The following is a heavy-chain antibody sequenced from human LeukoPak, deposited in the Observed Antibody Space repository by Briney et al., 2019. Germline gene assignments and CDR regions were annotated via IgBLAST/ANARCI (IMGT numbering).Heavy chain of an antibody. J-gene: IGHJ3*02. V-gene: IGHV3-23*01. CDR1: GFTFSSYA. Sequence: GGSLRLSCAASGFTFSSYAMNWVRQATGKGLEWVSVISGSGVSTYYADSVKGRFTISRDNSKNTLYLQMNSLRAEDTAVYYCAKDYYDSSGLNAFDIWGQGTMVTVSS. D-gene: IGHD3-22*01. CDR3: AKDYYDSSGLNAFDI. CDR2: ISGSGVST.